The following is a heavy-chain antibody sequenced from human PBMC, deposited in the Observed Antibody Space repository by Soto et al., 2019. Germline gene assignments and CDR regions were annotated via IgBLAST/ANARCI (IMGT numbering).Heavy chain of an antibody. J-gene: IGHJ4*02. D-gene: IGHD3-16*01. CDR2: ISSSSSYI. CDR1: GFTFSSYS. Sequence: EVQLVESGGGLVKPGGSLRLSCAASGFTFSSYSMSWVRQAPGKGLEWVSSISSSSSYIYYAYSVKGRFTITNDSAKNTPYLQTNSLRAEDTAVYSCARGGWSRRHLGDFHHFDYWGQGTLVTVSS. V-gene: IGHV3-21*04. CDR3: ARGGWSRRHLGDFHHFDY.